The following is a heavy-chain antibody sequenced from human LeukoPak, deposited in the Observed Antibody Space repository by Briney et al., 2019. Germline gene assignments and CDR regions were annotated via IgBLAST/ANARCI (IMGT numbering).Heavy chain of an antibody. Sequence: ASVKVSCKASGYTFTSYYMHWVRQAPGQGLEWMGIINPSGGSTSYAQKFQGRVTMTRDTSTGTVYMELSSLRSEDTAVYYCARDYCSGGSCYSIFDYWGQGTLVTVSS. CDR1: GYTFTSYY. V-gene: IGHV1-46*01. CDR3: ARDYCSGGSCYSIFDY. D-gene: IGHD2-15*01. J-gene: IGHJ4*02. CDR2: INPSGGST.